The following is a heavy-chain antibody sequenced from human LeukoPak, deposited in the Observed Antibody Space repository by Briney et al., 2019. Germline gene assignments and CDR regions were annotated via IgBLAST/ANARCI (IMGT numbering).Heavy chain of an antibody. D-gene: IGHD3-10*01. V-gene: IGHV4-34*01. CDR1: GGSFSGYY. CDR3: ARVFYYGSGSYYRWMSWFDP. Sequence: SETLSLTCAVYGGSFSGYYWSWIRQPPGKRLEWIGEINHSGSTNYNPSLKSRVTISVDTSKNQFSLKLSSVTAADTAVYYCARVFYYGSGSYYRWMSWFDPWGQGTLVTVSS. CDR2: INHSGST. J-gene: IGHJ5*02.